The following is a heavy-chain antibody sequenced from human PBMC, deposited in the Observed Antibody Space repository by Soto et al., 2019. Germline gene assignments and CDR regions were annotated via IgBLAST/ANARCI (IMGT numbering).Heavy chain of an antibody. J-gene: IGHJ6*02. Sequence: GASVKVSCKASGGTFSSYAISWVRQAPGQGLEWMGGIIPIFGTANYAQKFQGRVTITADESTSTAYMELSSLRSEDTAVYYCARFSVQGIAAAGTKAPYYYYGMDVWGQGTTVTVSS. CDR2: IIPIFGTA. CDR1: GGTFSSYA. D-gene: IGHD6-13*01. CDR3: ARFSVQGIAAAGTKAPYYYYGMDV. V-gene: IGHV1-69*01.